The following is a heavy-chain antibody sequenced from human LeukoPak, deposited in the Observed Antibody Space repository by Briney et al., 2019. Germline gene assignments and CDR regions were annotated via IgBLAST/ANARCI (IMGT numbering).Heavy chain of an antibody. Sequence: GGSLRLSCTVSGFTVSTNSMSWVRQAPGKGLEWVSFIYSDNTHYSDSVKGRFTISRDNSKNTLYLQMNSLRAEDTAAYYCARRAGAYSHPYDYWGQGALVTVSS. V-gene: IGHV3-66*04. CDR3: ARRAGAYSHPYDY. CDR1: GFTVSTNS. CDR2: IYSDNT. J-gene: IGHJ4*02. D-gene: IGHD4/OR15-4a*01.